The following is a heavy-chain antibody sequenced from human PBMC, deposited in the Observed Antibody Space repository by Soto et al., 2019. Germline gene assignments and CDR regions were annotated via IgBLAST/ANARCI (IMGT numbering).Heavy chain of an antibody. D-gene: IGHD2-8*01. J-gene: IGHJ4*02. CDR3: ATEGYCTNGVCYRRFDY. V-gene: IGHV1-24*01. Sequence: ASVKVSCKVSGYTLTELSMHWVRQAPGKGLEWMGGFDPEDGETIYAQKFQGRVTMTEDTSTDTAYMELSSLRSEDTAVYYCATEGYCTNGVCYRRFDYWGQGTLVPVSS. CDR1: GYTLTELS. CDR2: FDPEDGET.